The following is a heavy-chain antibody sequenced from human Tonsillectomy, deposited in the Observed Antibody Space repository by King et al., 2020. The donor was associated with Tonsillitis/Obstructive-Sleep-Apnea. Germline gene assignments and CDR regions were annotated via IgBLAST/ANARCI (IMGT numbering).Heavy chain of an antibody. D-gene: IGHD2-15*01. Sequence: VQLVESGGGLVKPGGSLRLSCAASGFTFNNAWMSWVRQAPGKGLEWVGRIISKTDGGTADFAAPVKGRFTISRDDSKNTLYLLVNSLKTEDTAVYYCTTEVAVDAFDIWGQGTMVTVSA. J-gene: IGHJ3*02. CDR1: GFTFNNAW. CDR3: TTEVAVDAFDI. V-gene: IGHV3-15*01. CDR2: IISKTDGGTA.